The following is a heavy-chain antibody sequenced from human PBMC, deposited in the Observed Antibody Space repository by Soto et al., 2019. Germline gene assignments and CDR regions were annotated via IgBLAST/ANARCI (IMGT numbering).Heavy chain of an antibody. CDR2: ITYRART. CDR1: GVPISSGDYS. V-gene: IGHV4-30-4*01. Sequence: QVQLQESGPGLLKTSQTLSLTCTVAGVPISSGDYSRSWIRQSPGKGLEWIGHITYRARTNYNPSVPCRGGMYVDTTKNLFSLRLTAVTAADTAVYYCARDYRPTYYYYSSGYFPPAYFDYWGQGALVTVSS. D-gene: IGHD3-22*01. CDR3: ARDYRPTYYYYSSGYFPPAYFDY. J-gene: IGHJ4*02.